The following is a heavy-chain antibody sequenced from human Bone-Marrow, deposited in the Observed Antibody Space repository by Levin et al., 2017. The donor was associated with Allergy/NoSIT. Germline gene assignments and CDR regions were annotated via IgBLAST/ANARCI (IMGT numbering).Heavy chain of an antibody. CDR1: GFTFSSYV. CDR2: LSDDGSHK. J-gene: IGHJ4*02. V-gene: IGHV3-30*18. Sequence: LSLTCAASGFTFSSYVMHWVRQAPGKGLEWVAVLSDDGSHKYYADSVKGRFTISRDNSKNTLYLQMNSLRAEDTAVYFCAKDFCSSSTCYGGGADWGLGTLVTVSS. CDR3: AKDFCSSSTCYGGGAD. D-gene: IGHD2-2*01.